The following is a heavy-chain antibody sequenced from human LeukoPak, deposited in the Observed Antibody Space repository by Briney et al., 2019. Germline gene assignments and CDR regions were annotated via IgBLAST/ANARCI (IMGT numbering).Heavy chain of an antibody. D-gene: IGHD6-19*01. J-gene: IGHJ4*02. Sequence: SETLSLTCTVSGGSMSSSSYYWGWIRQSPGKGLEWIGSIYYSGANHYNPSLKSRVTMSVDTSKNQFSVKLTSVTATDTAVYYCVRVRGYWLVRGYLDYWGQETQVTVSS. V-gene: IGHV4-39*02. CDR2: IYYSGAN. CDR1: GGSMSSSSYY. CDR3: VRVRGYWLVRGYLDY.